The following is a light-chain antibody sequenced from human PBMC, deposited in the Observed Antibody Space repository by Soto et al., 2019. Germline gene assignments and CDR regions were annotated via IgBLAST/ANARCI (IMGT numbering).Light chain of an antibody. CDR1: QIVTSS. V-gene: IGKV3-11*01. Sequence: EVVLTQSPATLSLSPGTGATLSCRASQIVTSSLAWYQQRSGLSPRLLIYDTFTRATGIPARFSATGAGTDFTLTISSLEPEDSAVYFCQLRSDWPPTYTFGQGTKLE. CDR3: QLRSDWPPTYT. J-gene: IGKJ2*01. CDR2: DTF.